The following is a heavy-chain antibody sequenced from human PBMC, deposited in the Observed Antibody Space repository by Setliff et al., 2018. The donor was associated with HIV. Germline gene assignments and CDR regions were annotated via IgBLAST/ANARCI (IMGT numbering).Heavy chain of an antibody. D-gene: IGHD6-19*01. CDR1: GYSFARYG. CDR2: ISGFNGNT. V-gene: IGHV1-18*01. Sequence: ASVKVSCKASGYSFARYGLSWVRQAPGQGLEWMGWISGFNGNTTCAQSFQDRVAMTTETATSTAYMEMRSLRSDDTAVYFCARVPYRSAWFSGGHDAFDIWGQGTMVT. CDR3: ARVPYRSAWFSGGHDAFDI. J-gene: IGHJ3*02.